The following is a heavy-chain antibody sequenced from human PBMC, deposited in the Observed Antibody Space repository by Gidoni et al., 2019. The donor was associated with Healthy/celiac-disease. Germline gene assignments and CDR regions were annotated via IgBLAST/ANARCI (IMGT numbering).Heavy chain of an antibody. CDR3: AVDQCRSTNCYYYYGTDV. V-gene: IGHV1-69*02. CDR1: GGTFSRQS. Sequence: QVRLVQTGAEVKKPGSSVKVSCTASGGTFSRQSFSWVRQAPGQGLEWMGRIIPILDIANYAQSLQGRVTITADKSTSTAYMELSSLRSEDTAVYYCAVDQCRSTNCYYYYGTDVWGQGTTVTVSS. CDR2: IIPILDIA. D-gene: IGHD2-2*01. J-gene: IGHJ6*02.